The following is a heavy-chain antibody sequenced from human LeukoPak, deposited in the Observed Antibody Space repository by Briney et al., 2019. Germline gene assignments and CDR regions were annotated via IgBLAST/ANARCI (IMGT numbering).Heavy chain of an antibody. D-gene: IGHD2-2*01. V-gene: IGHV4-59*08. Sequence: PSETLSLTCTVSGGPISSYYWSWSRQPPGKGLEWIGYSHYSGSTNYNPSLKSRVAISVDTSKNQFSLRLNSVTAADTAFYYCARPASNSYWFFDLWGRGTLVTVSS. CDR3: ARPASNSYWFFDL. J-gene: IGHJ2*01. CDR1: GGPISSYY. CDR2: SHYSGST.